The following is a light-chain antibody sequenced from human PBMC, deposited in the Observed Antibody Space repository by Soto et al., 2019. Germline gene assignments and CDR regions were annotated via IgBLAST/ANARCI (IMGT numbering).Light chain of an antibody. CDR3: QQFWTTPVS. J-gene: IGKJ4*01. Sequence: IVMTQSPDSLAVSLGERATINCKSSQSLLYNSNNKTYLAWYQQRPGQSPKLLISWASNRESGVPDRFRGSGSGAAFTLTITSLRTEDVAVYYCQQFWTTPVSFGGGTKVEI. CDR1: QSLLYNSNNKTY. V-gene: IGKV4-1*01. CDR2: WAS.